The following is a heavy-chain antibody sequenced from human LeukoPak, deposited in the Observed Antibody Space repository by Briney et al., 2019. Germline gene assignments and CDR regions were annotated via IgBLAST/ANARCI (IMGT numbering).Heavy chain of an antibody. CDR1: GFTFSTYA. Sequence: GGSLRLSCAASGFTFSTYAMTWVRQAPGKGLEWLSSISGSGYSTYYADSLKGRFTISRDNSKNTLYLQMNSLRAEDTAVYYCAKDKSGGLVVRNYFDYWGQGTLVTVS. D-gene: IGHD6-19*01. V-gene: IGHV3-23*01. CDR3: AKDKSGGLVVRNYFDY. J-gene: IGHJ4*02. CDR2: ISGSGYST.